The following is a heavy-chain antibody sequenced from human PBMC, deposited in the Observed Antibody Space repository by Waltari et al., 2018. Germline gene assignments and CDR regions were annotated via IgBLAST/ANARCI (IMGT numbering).Heavy chain of an antibody. CDR3: AKGKGIAAAEDYYGMDV. J-gene: IGHJ6*02. Sequence: EVQLLESGGGLVQPGGSLRLSCAASGFTFSSYAMSWFRQAPGTGLEWVSAISGSGGSTYYADSGKGRFTISRDNSKNTLYLQMNSLRAEDTAVYYCAKGKGIAAAEDYYGMDVWGQGTTVTVSS. CDR1: GFTFSSYA. V-gene: IGHV3-23*01. D-gene: IGHD6-13*01. CDR2: ISGSGGST.